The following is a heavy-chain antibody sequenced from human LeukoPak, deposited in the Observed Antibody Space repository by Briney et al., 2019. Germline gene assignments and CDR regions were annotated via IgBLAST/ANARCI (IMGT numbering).Heavy chain of an antibody. V-gene: IGHV1-18*01. J-gene: IGHJ4*02. CDR1: GYTFTSYG. CDR3: ARERELLRGYYFDY. Sequence: ASVKVSCKASGYTFTSYGISWVRQAPGQGLEWMGWISAYNGNTNYAQKFQGRVTITADKSTSTAYMELSSLRSEDTAVYYCARERELLRGYYFDYWGQGALVTVSS. CDR2: ISAYNGNT. D-gene: IGHD3-22*01.